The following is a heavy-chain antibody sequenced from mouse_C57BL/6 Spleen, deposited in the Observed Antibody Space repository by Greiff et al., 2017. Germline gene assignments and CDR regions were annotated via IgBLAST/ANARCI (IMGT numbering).Heavy chain of an antibody. V-gene: IGHV2-6*03. D-gene: IGHD2-5*01. J-gene: IGHJ3*01. Sequence: VKVVESGPGLVAPSQSLSITCTVSGFSLTSYGVHWVRQPPGKGLEWLVVIWSDGSTTYNSALKSRLSISKDNSKSQVFLKMNSLQTDDTAMYYCARSYYSNFAWFAYWGQGTLVTVAA. CDR1: GFSLTSYG. CDR3: ARSYYSNFAWFAY. CDR2: IWSDGST.